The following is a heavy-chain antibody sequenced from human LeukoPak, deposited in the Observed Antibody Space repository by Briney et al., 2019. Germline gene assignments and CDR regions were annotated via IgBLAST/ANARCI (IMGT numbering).Heavy chain of an antibody. CDR2: IYSGGST. CDR3: ARPDCGGDGCKLLPF. CDR1: GFTVSSNY. D-gene: IGHD2-21*01. V-gene: IGHV3-53*01. J-gene: IGHJ4*02. Sequence: GGSLRLSCAASGFTVSSNYMSWVRQAPGKGLEWVSIIYSGGSTYYADSVKGRFTISRDNSKNTLYLQMNSLRAEDTAVYYCARPDCGGDGCKLLPFWGQGTPVTVSS.